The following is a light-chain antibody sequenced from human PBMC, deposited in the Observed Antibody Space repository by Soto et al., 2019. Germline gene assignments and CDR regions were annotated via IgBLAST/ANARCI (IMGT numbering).Light chain of an antibody. CDR3: SSYTSTTTIGV. J-gene: IGLJ1*01. CDR2: EVT. V-gene: IGLV2-14*01. Sequence: QSALTQPASLSVSPGQSITISCTGTNSDVGGYNYVSWYQQHPGKAPKLLIYEVTDRPSGVSNRFSGSKSGNTASLTISGFQAEDEADYYCSSYTSTTTIGVFGTGTKGT. CDR1: NSDVGGYNY.